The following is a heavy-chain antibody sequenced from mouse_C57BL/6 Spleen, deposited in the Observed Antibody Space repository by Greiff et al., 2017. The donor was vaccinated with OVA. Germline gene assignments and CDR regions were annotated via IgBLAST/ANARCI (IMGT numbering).Heavy chain of an antibody. CDR1: GYTFTSYS. CDR3: ARCGVPCFDY. D-gene: IGHD2-14*01. V-gene: IGHV1-52*01. CDR2: IDPSDSYT. Sequence: VQLQQPGAELVRPGSSVKLSCKASGYTFTSYSMPWVQQRPIQRLEWIGNIDPSDSYTHYPQKFKDKSTLSVDNSSSTAYMQLSSLTSEDAAVYYCARCGVPCFDYWGQGTTLTVSA. J-gene: IGHJ2*01.